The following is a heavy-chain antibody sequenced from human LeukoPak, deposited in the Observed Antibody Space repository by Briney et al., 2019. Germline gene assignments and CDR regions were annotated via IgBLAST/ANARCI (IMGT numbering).Heavy chain of an antibody. D-gene: IGHD3-9*01. J-gene: IGHJ4*02. V-gene: IGHV1-18*01. CDR2: ISAYNGNT. Sequence: ASLKVSCKPSGYTFTSYGISWVRQARGQGLECMGWISAYNGNTNYAQKRQGRVTMTTDTSTSTAYMELRSLRSDDTAVYYCARGHDRHYDILTGYYSYWGPGTLVTVSS. CDR1: GYTFTSYG. CDR3: ARGHDRHYDILTGYYSY.